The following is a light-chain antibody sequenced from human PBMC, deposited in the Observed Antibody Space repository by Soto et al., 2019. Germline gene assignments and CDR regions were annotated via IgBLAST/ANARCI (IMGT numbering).Light chain of an antibody. V-gene: IGLV1-40*01. CDR2: GNS. J-gene: IGLJ2*01. CDR3: QSYDSSLSGSV. CDR1: SSNIGAGYD. Sequence: QSVLTQPPSVSGAPGQRVTIYCTGSSSNIGAGYDVHWYQQLPGTAPKLLIYGNSNRPSGVPDRFSGSKSGTSASLAITRLQAEDEADYYCQSYDSSLSGSVFGGGTKVTVL.